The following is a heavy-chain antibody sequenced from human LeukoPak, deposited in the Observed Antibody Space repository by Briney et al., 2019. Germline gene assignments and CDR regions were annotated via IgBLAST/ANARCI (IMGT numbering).Heavy chain of an antibody. D-gene: IGHD4/OR15-4a*01. V-gene: IGHV4-39*01. CDR1: GGSISSRNYY. Sequence: SETLSLTCSVSGGSISSRNYYWGWIRQSPGKGLEWIGSIFYSGSTYYKSSLKGRVTISADTSKNQFSLWLTSVTATDTAVYYCARQPPFFGDYGGYWGPGTLVTVSS. CDR3: ARQPPFFGDYGGY. CDR2: IFYSGST. J-gene: IGHJ4*02.